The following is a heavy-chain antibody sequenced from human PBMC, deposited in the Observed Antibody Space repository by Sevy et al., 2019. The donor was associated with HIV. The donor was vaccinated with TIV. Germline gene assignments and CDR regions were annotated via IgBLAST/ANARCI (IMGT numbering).Heavy chain of an antibody. J-gene: IGHJ4*02. CDR2: ISSSSSYI. D-gene: IGHD5-12*01. CDR1: GFTSSSYS. CDR3: VRDPPDIVATSPDY. V-gene: IGHV3-21*01. Sequence: GGSLRLSCAASGFTSSSYSMNWVRQAPGKGLEWVSSISSSSSYIYYADSVKGRFTISRDNAKNSLYLQMNSLRAEDTAVYYCVRDPPDIVATSPDYWGQGTLVTVSS.